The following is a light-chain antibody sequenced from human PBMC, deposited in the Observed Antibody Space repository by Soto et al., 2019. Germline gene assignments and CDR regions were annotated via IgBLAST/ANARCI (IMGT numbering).Light chain of an antibody. CDR1: EDISTF. V-gene: IGKV1-16*01. J-gene: IGKJ4*01. CDR2: AAS. Sequence: DIQMTQSPSSLSASVGDSVTITCRATEDISTFLAWFQQKPGKPPKSLIYAASRLQSGVPSRFSGSGSGTDFNLTINSLQPEDFATYFCQQSFTTPLTFGGGTKVDIK. CDR3: QQSFTTPLT.